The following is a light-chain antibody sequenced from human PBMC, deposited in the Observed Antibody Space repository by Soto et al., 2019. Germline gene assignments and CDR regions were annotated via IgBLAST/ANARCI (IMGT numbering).Light chain of an antibody. J-gene: IGKJ1*01. CDR2: KAS. CDR3: LQGTHWPPT. V-gene: IGKV2-30*01. CDR1: QSLVYSDGIAY. Sequence: DVVMTQSPLSLPVTLGQPASISCRSSQSLVYSDGIAYLSWFQQRPGQSPRRLIYKASNRDSGVEAXXSGSGSGTEFTLQINRVEAEDVGVYYCLQGTHWPPTFGRGTRVEIK.